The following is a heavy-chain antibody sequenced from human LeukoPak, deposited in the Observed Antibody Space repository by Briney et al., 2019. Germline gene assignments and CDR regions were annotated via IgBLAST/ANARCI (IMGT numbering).Heavy chain of an antibody. D-gene: IGHD2-2*01. CDR2: INGDGSFT. CDR1: GFTFSSYW. J-gene: IGHJ4*02. CDR3: AKEGLGYCSSTSCYEDY. Sequence: GGSLRLSCAASGFTFSSYWMHWVRQAPGKGPVWVSRINGDGSFTNYADSVKGRFTISRDNSKNTLYLQMNSLRAEDTAVYYCAKEGLGYCSSTSCYEDYWGQGTLVTVSS. V-gene: IGHV3-74*01.